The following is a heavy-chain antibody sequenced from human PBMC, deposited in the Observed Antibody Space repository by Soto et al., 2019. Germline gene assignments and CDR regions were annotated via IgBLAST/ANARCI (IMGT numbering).Heavy chain of an antibody. CDR3: ARDKDWAFDY. V-gene: IGHV3-48*04. CDR2: IFATSSTI. CDR1: GFTFRNYG. D-gene: IGHD3-9*01. Sequence: PGGSLRLSCAASGFTFRNYGMNWVRQAPGKGLEWISYIFATSSTIFYADSVKGRFTVSRDNTQNSLFLLMSNLRVDDTAFYYCARDKDWAFDYWGQGTLVTVSS. J-gene: IGHJ4*02.